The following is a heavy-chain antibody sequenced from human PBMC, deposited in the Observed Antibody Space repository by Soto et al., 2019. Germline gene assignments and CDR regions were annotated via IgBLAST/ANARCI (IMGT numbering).Heavy chain of an antibody. D-gene: IGHD6-13*01. Sequence: QVQLVQSGAEVKKPGASVKVSCKASGYIFSSNYMHWVRQAPGQGLEWMGIINPSSGSTSYAQKFQGRVTMTRDTSTSTVYMELSSLRSEDTAVYCCARVSSWSGGGAFDYWGQGTLVTVSS. J-gene: IGHJ4*02. CDR1: GYIFSSNY. CDR2: INPSSGST. V-gene: IGHV1-46*03. CDR3: ARVSSWSGGGAFDY.